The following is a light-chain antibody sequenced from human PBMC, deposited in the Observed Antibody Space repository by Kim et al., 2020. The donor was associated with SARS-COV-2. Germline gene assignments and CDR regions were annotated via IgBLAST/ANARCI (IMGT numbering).Light chain of an antibody. J-gene: IGLJ2*01. CDR1: SSNIGSNP. CDR2: TNN. Sequence: ELTQPPSASGTPGQRVTISCSGSSSNIGSNPVNWYQQFPGTAPKLLIYTNNQWPSGFPDRFSVSKSGTSASLAISGLQSEDEADYYCAAWDDSLNGVVFGGGTQLTDL. V-gene: IGLV1-44*01. CDR3: AAWDDSLNGVV.